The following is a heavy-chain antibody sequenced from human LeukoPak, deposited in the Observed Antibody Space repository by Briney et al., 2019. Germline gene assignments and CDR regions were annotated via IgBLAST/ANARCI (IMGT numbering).Heavy chain of an antibody. Sequence: CTXXXYAMSWVGQAPGKGVEGVSAISGSGGSTYYADSVKGRFTISRDNSKNTLYLQMNSLRAEDTAVYYCAKDGCSSTSCSTGDYWGQGTLVTVSS. D-gene: IGHD2-2*01. J-gene: IGHJ4*02. V-gene: IGHV3-23*01. CDR1: CTXXXYA. CDR3: AKDGCSSTSCSTGDY. CDR2: ISGSGGST.